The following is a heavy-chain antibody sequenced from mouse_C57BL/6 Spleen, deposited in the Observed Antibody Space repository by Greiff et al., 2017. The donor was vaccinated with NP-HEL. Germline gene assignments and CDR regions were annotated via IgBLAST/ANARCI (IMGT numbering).Heavy chain of an antibody. CDR3: ALYGRGAMDY. D-gene: IGHD1-1*01. CDR2: IHPNSGST. CDR1: GYTLTSYW. J-gene: IGHJ4*01. V-gene: IGHV1-64*01. Sequence: QVQLQQPGAELVKPGASVKLSCKASGYTLTSYWMHWVKQRPGQGLEWIGMIHPNSGSTNYNEKFKSKATLTVDKSSSPAYMQLSSLTSEDSAVYYCALYGRGAMDYWGQGTSVTVSS.